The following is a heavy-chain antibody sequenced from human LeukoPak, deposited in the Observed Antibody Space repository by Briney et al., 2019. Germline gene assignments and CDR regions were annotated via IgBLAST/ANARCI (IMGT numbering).Heavy chain of an antibody. Sequence: SVKVSCKASGGTFSNYAFTRVRQAPGQGLEWMGGIIPMFGTANYAQKFQGGVTITMDESTSTAYMELSSLRSEDTAVFYCATYSSGWGDEYFQHWGQGTLVTVSS. J-gene: IGHJ1*01. CDR2: IIPMFGTA. CDR3: ATYSSGWGDEYFQH. CDR1: GGTFSNYA. V-gene: IGHV1-69*05. D-gene: IGHD6-19*01.